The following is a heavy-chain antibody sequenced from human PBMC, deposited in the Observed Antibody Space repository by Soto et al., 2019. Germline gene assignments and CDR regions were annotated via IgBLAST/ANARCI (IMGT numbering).Heavy chain of an antibody. CDR2: IYPGDSDT. V-gene: IGHV5-51*01. CDR3: ARVLEVLGVMGYWSYGMDV. J-gene: IGHJ6*02. CDR1: GYSFTSYW. Sequence: PVESLKISCKGSGYSFTSYWIGWVRQMPGKGLEWMGIIYPGDSDTRYSPSFQGQVTISADKSISTAYLQWSSLKASDTAMYYCARVLEVLGVMGYWSYGMDVWCPGIKVTVFS. D-gene: IGHD3-10*01.